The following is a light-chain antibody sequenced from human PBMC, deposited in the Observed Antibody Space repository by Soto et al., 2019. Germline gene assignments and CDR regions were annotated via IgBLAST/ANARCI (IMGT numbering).Light chain of an antibody. J-gene: IGKJ4*01. V-gene: IGKV1-5*03. Sequence: DIQLTQSPSTLSASVGDRVTITCRASQSTGSLLAWYQQKPGKAPKLLIYQASNLESGVPSRFSGSGSGTEFTLTISRLQPDDFATYYCQQYNSYPFTFGGGTKVEI. CDR3: QQYNSYPFT. CDR1: QSTGSL. CDR2: QAS.